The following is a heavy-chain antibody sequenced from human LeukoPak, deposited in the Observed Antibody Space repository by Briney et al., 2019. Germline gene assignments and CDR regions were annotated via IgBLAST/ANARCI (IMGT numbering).Heavy chain of an antibody. CDR1: GRPFSGYY. D-gene: IGHD6-6*01. CDR2: INHSGST. V-gene: IGHV4-34*01. Sequence: PSETLSLTCAVYGRPFSGYYWRWIRQPPGKGLEWIGEINHSGSTNYNPSLKSRVTISVDTSKNQFSLKLSSVTAADTAVYYCARVRVYSSSTPYYWGQGTLVTVSS. J-gene: IGHJ4*02. CDR3: ARVRVYSSSTPYY.